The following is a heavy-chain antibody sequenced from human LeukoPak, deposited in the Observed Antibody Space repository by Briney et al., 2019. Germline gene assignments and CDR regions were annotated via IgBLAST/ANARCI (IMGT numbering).Heavy chain of an antibody. CDR1: GYSISSDYY. J-gene: IGHJ5*02. CDR3: ARASGYYYGSGSYFPLLRFDP. Sequence: PSETLSLTCTVSGYSISSDYYWGWIRQPPGKGLEWIGYIYYSGSTNYNPSLKSRVTISVDTSKNQFSLKLSSVTAADTAVYYCARASGYYYGSGSYFPLLRFDPWGQGTLVTVSS. D-gene: IGHD3-10*01. CDR2: IYYSGST. V-gene: IGHV4-61*01.